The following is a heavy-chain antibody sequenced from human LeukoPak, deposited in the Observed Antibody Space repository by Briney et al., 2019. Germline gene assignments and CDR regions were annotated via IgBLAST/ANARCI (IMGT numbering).Heavy chain of an antibody. CDR3: ARGMYYYDSSGTHDYYYYGMDV. CDR1: GGTFSSYA. Sequence: SVKVSCKASGGTFSSYAISWVRQAPGQGLEWMGGIIPIFGTANYAQKFQGRATITADESTSTAYMELSSLRSEDTAVYYCARGMYYYDSSGTHDYYYYGMDVWGQGTTVTVSS. V-gene: IGHV1-69*01. J-gene: IGHJ6*02. D-gene: IGHD3-22*01. CDR2: IIPIFGTA.